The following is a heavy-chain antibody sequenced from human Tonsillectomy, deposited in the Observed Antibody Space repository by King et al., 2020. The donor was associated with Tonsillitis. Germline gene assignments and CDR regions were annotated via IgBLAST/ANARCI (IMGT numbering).Heavy chain of an antibody. CDR1: GYSFTSYW. V-gene: IGHV5-10-1*03. CDR2: MDPSDSYT. CDR3: ARMDLGAYYFDY. Sequence: QLVQSGAEVKKPGESLRLSCEGSGYSFTSYWIIWVRQMPGKGLEWMWRMDPSDSYTNSSPSFQGHVTISADKSISTAYLQWSSLKASDTAMYYCARMDLGAYYFDYWGQGTLVTVSS. D-gene: IGHD2-2*03. J-gene: IGHJ4*02.